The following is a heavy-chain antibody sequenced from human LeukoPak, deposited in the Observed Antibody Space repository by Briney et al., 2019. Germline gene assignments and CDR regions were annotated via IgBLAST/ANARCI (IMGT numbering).Heavy chain of an antibody. D-gene: IGHD3-16*01. Sequence: GGSLRLSCAASGFTFSRYWMSWVRQAPGKGLEWVANLKQGGSEKHYVDSVKGRFTISRDIAKNSLYLQMKSLRAEDTAVYYCVVGAAEDWFDPWGQGILVTVSS. CDR2: LKQGGSEK. J-gene: IGHJ5*02. V-gene: IGHV3-7*02. CDR1: GFTFSRYW. CDR3: VVGAAEDWFDP.